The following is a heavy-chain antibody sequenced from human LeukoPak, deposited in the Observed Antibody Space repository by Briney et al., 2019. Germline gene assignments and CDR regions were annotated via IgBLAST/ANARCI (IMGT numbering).Heavy chain of an antibody. D-gene: IGHD6-13*01. J-gene: IGHJ5*02. CDR2: INIDGSRT. V-gene: IGHV3-74*01. CDR3: ARAGYSSSFNWFDP. Sequence: TGGSLRLSCAASGFTFSSYWMHWVRQAPGKGLVWVSCINIDGSRTTYADSVKGRFTISRDNAKNTLYLQMNSLRAEDTAVYYCARAGYSSSFNWFDPWGQGTLVTVSS. CDR1: GFTFSSYW.